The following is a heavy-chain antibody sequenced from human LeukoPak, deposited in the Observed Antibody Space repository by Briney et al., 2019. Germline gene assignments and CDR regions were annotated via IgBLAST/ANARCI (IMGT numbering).Heavy chain of an antibody. CDR3: ARGYSGSPYYYFYMDV. D-gene: IGHD5-12*01. CDR1: GGSISSSY. V-gene: IGHV4-59*08. CDR2: ISSSGST. J-gene: IGHJ6*03. Sequence: PSETLSLTCTVSGGSISSSYWSWIRRPPGKGLEWMGYISSSGSTDYNPSLKSRVTISVDMSKNHFSLNLSSVTAADTAVYYCARGYSGSPYYYFYMDVWGTGTTVTVSS.